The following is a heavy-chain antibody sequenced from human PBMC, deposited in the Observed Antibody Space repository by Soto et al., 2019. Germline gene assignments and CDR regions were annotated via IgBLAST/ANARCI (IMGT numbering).Heavy chain of an antibody. CDR1: GFTFSGYG. J-gene: IGHJ4*02. Sequence: GGSLRLSCAASGFTFSGYGMNWVRQAPGKGLEWVSYISNAASSIYYADYVKGRFTVSRDNAKGSLYLQMDSLRAEDTAVYYCARGDWSSGYWGQGTLVTVSS. V-gene: IGHV3-48*01. CDR3: ARGDWSSGY. D-gene: IGHD1-1*01. CDR2: ISNAASSI.